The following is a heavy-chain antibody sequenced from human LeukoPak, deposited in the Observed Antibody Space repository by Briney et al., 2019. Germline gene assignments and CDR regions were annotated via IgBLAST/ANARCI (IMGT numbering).Heavy chain of an antibody. J-gene: IGHJ4*02. CDR1: GGSISSSSYY. CDR2: ISGSGGST. CDR3: AKDAADYDILTGYILGGYFDY. V-gene: IGHV3-23*01. Sequence: PSETLSLTCTVSGGSISSSSYYWGWIRQPPGKGLEWVSAISGSGGSTYYADSVKGRFTISRDNSKNTLYLQMNSLRAEDTAVYYCAKDAADYDILTGYILGGYFDYWGQGTLVTVSS. D-gene: IGHD3-9*01.